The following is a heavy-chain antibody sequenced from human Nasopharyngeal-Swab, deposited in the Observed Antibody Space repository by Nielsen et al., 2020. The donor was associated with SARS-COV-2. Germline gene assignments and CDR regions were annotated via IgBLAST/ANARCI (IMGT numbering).Heavy chain of an antibody. Sequence: GSLRLSCAVYGGSFSGYYWSWIRQPPGKGLEWIGEINHSGSTNYNPSLKSRVTISVDTSKNQFSLKLSSVTAADTAVYYCARGFYDYVWGSYRFDYWGQGTLVTVSS. V-gene: IGHV4-34*01. D-gene: IGHD3-16*02. J-gene: IGHJ4*02. CDR2: INHSGST. CDR3: ARGFYDYVWGSYRFDY. CDR1: GGSFSGYY.